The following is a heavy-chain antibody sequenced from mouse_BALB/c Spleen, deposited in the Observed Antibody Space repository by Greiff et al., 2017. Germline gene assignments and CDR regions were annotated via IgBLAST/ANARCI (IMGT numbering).Heavy chain of an antibody. CDR2: IRNKANGYTT. J-gene: IGHJ2*01. CDR1: GFTFTDYY. CDR3: TRGGDSNYFDY. Sequence: EVKLVESGGGLVQPGGSLRLSCATSGFTFTDYYMSWVRQPPGKALEWLGFIRNKANGYTTEYSASVKGPFTISRDNSQSILNLQMNTLRAEDSANYYCTRGGDSNYFDYWGQGTTLTVSS. V-gene: IGHV7-3*02. D-gene: IGHD2-5*01.